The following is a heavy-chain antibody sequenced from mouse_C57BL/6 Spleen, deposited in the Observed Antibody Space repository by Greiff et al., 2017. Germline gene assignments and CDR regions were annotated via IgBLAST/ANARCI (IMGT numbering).Heavy chain of an antibody. Sequence: EVQLQESGPGLVKPSQSLSLTCSVTGYYITSGYYWNWIRQFPGNKLEWMGYISYDGSNNYNPSLKNRISITRDTSKNQFFLKLNSVTTEDTATYYCAREGLTVFDYWGQGTTLTVSS. CDR2: ISYDGSN. CDR3: AREGLTVFDY. J-gene: IGHJ2*01. V-gene: IGHV3-6*01. D-gene: IGHD4-1*01. CDR1: GYYITSGYY.